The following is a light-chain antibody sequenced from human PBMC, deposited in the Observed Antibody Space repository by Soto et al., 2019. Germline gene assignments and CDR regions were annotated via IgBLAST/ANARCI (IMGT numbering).Light chain of an antibody. CDR2: GAS. CDR3: QQYGSSPPYN. J-gene: IGKJ2*01. V-gene: IGKV3-20*01. Sequence: EIVLTQSPGTLSLSPGERATLSCRASQSVSSSYLAWYQQKPGKAPRLLIYGASSRATGIPDRFSGSGSGTDFTLTISRLEPEDFAVYYCQQYGSSPPYNFGQGNKLEI. CDR1: QSVSSSY.